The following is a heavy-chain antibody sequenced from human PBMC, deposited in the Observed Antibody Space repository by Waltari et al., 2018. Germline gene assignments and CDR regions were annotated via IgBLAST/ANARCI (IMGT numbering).Heavy chain of an antibody. CDR2: INTDTGRP. Sequence: QVLLVQSGSELKKPGASVTLSCKAAGYIFTTYALNWVRQGPGQGLEWMGWINTDTGRPTYAQGFTGRFVFSSDTSASTAYLQISSLTAEDTAMYYCARDHDYYGSGSYFYWGQGTLITVSS. CDR3: ARDHDYYGSGSYFY. V-gene: IGHV7-4-1*02. J-gene: IGHJ4*02. D-gene: IGHD3-10*01. CDR1: GYIFTTYA.